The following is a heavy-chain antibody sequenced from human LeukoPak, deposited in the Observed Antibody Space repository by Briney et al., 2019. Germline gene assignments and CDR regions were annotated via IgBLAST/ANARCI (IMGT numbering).Heavy chain of an antibody. CDR2: IYSGGST. V-gene: IGHV3-66*01. CDR1: GFTVSSNY. CDR3: ARDRYYYYGMDV. Sequence: PGGSLRLSCAASGFTVSSNYMSWVRQAPGKGLEWVSVIYSGGSTYYADSVKGRFTISRDNSKNTLYLQVNSLRAEDTAVYYCARDRYYYYGMDVWGQGTTVTVSS. J-gene: IGHJ6*02.